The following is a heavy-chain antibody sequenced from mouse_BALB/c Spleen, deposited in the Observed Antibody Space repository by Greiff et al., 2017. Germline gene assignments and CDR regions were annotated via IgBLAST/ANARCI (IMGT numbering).Heavy chain of an antibody. CDR2: ISYSGST. D-gene: IGHD1-1*02. CDR3: ARGHGPYWYFDV. CDR1: GDSITSGY. J-gene: IGHJ1*01. V-gene: IGHV3-8*02. Sequence: EVKVVESGPSLVKPSQTLSLTCSVTGDSITSGYWNWIRKFPGNKLEYMGYISYSGSTYYNPSLKSRISITRDTSKNQYYLQLNSVTTEDTATYYCARGHGPYWYFDVWGAGTTVTVSS.